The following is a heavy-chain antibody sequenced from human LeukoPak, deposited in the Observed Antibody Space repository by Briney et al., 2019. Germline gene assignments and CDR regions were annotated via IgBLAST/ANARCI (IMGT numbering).Heavy chain of an antibody. V-gene: IGHV4-34*01. J-gene: IGHJ4*02. CDR2: INHSGST. Sequence: SETLSLTCAVYGGSFSDYYWSWIRQPPGKGLEWIGEINHSGSTNCNPSLKSRVTISVDTSKNQFSLKLSSVTAADTAVYYCAREVPAAEPNFDYWGQGTLVTVSS. D-gene: IGHD2-2*01. CDR1: GGSFSDYY. CDR3: AREVPAAEPNFDY.